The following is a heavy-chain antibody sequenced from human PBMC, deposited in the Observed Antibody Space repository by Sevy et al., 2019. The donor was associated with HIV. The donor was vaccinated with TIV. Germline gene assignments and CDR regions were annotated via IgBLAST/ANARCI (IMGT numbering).Heavy chain of an antibody. CDR3: AREIVGGPFDI. D-gene: IGHD1-26*01. CDR1: GFTFRIYT. CDR2: IVGSSVTI. Sequence: GGSLRLSCAASGFTFRIYTMSWVRQAPGKGLECVSYIVGSSVTIYYADSVKGRFTISRENANNSLYLQMNSLRAEDTAVYYWAREIVGGPFDIWGQGTMVTVSS. V-gene: IGHV3-48*01. J-gene: IGHJ3*02.